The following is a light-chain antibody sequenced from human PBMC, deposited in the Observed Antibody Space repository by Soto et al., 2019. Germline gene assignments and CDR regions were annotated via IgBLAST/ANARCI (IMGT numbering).Light chain of an antibody. CDR1: QSVSSY. CDR3: QQYGTPPWT. V-gene: IGKV3-20*01. Sequence: EIVMTQSPATLSLSPGERATLSCRASQSVSSYLAWYQQKPGQAPRLLIYGASDRATGIPDRFSGCGSGTDFTLTIRRLEPEDFAVYYCQQYGTPPWTFGPGTKVDIK. J-gene: IGKJ1*01. CDR2: GAS.